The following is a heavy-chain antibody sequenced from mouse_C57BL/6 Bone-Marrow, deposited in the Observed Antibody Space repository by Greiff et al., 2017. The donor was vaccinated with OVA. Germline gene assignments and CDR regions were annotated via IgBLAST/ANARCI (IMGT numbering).Heavy chain of an antibody. V-gene: IGHV14-4*01. Sequence: VQLQQSGAELVRPGASVKLSCTASGFNIKDDYMHWVKQRPEQGLEWIGWIDPENGDTEYASKFQGKATITADTASNTAYLQLSRLTSEDTAVYSCTSYYYGSSYVNWYFDVWGTGTTVTVSS. J-gene: IGHJ1*03. CDR3: TSYYYGSSYVNWYFDV. CDR1: GFNIKDDY. D-gene: IGHD1-1*01. CDR2: IDPENGDT.